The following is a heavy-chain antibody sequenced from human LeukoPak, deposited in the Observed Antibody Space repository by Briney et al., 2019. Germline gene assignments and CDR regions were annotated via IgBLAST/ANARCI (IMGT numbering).Heavy chain of an antibody. D-gene: IGHD3-9*01. V-gene: IGHV4-34*01. CDR1: GGSFSGYY. CDR2: INHSGST. Sequence: SETLSLTYAVYGGSFSGYYWSWIRQPPGKGLGWIGEINHSGSTNYNPSLKSRVTISVDTSKNQFSLKLSSVTAADTAVYYCAREVPLGAIFWSQGTLVTVSS. J-gene: IGHJ4*02. CDR3: AREVPLGAIF.